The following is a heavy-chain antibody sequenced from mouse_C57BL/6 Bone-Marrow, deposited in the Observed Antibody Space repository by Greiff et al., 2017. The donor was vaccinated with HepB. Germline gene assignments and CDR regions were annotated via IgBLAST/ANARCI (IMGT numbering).Heavy chain of an antibody. V-gene: IGHV3-6*01. Sequence: DVKLQESGPGLVKPSQSLSLTCSVTGYSITSGYYWNWIRQFPGNKLEWMGYISYDGSNNYNPSLKNRISITRDTSKNQFFLKLNSVTTEDTATYYCAREGDGTYWGQGTLVTVSA. CDR3: AREGDGTY. CDR2: ISYDGSN. CDR1: GYSITSGYY. J-gene: IGHJ3*01. D-gene: IGHD2-3*01.